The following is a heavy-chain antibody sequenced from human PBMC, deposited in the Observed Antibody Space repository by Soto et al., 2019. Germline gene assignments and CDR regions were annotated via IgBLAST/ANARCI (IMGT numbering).Heavy chain of an antibody. CDR3: ARWGHPAVKAFDI. CDR1: GASVNDYY. Sequence: LSLTCTVSGASVNDYYWNWVRQPLGKGLEWIGFIHYTGSRIFNHTLQSRVTMSVDVSQNQFSLRLTCVTAADTAIYYCARWGHPAVKAFDIWGQGTTVTVSS. J-gene: IGHJ3*02. D-gene: IGHD3-16*01. CDR2: IHYTGSR. V-gene: IGHV4-59*02.